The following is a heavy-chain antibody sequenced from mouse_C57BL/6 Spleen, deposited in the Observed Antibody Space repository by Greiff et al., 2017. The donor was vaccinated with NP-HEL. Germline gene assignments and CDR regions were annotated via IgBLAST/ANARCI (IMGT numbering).Heavy chain of an antibody. CDR1: GYAFSSSW. D-gene: IGHD3-3*01. CDR2: IYPGDGDT. Sequence: VKLVESGPELVKPGASVKISCKASGYAFSSSWMNWVKQRPGKGLEWIGRIYPGDGDTNYNGKFKGKATLTADKASSTAYMQLSSLTSEDSAVYFCARGGTYPYYYAMDYWGQGSSVTVSS. V-gene: IGHV1-82*01. J-gene: IGHJ4*01. CDR3: ARGGTYPYYYAMDY.